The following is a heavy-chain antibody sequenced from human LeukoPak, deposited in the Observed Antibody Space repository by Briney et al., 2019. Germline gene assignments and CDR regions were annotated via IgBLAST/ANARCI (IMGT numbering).Heavy chain of an antibody. CDR3: ATDRSKLWGRDY. J-gene: IGHJ4*02. Sequence: ASVKVSCKASGYTSTRYTINYVRQDPGQGLQWMGWFNTNTGNPTYAQGFTRRFVFSLNTSVSTAYLQISSLKAEDTAVYYCATDRSKLWGRDYWGQGTLVTVSS. CDR2: FNTNTGNP. CDR1: GYTSTRYT. D-gene: IGHD5-18*01. V-gene: IGHV7-4-1*02.